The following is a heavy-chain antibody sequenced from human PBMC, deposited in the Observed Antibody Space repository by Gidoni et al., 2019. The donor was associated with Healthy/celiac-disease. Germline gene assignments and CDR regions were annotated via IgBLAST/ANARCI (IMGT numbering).Heavy chain of an antibody. J-gene: IGHJ5*02. CDR3: ARVKSGYQRHDP. Sequence: QVQLQESGPGLVKPSETLSLTCTVSGGSISSYYWSWIRQPPGKGLEWIGYIYYSGSTNYNPYLKSRVTISVDTSKNQFSLKLSSVTAADTAVYYCARVKSGYQRHDPWGQGTLVTVSS. CDR1: GGSISSYY. CDR2: IYYSGST. V-gene: IGHV4-59*01. D-gene: IGHD3-3*01.